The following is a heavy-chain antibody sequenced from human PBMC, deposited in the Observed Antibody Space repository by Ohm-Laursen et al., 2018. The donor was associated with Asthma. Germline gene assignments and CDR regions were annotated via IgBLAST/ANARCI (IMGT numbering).Heavy chain of an antibody. CDR1: GGTFSSYA. D-gene: IGHD1-26*01. J-gene: IGHJ6*02. CDR3: ASSYSGSSSVIYGMDV. CDR2: IIPIFGTA. V-gene: IGHV1-69*13. Sequence: SVKVSCKASGGTFSSYAISWVRQAPGQGLEWMGGIIPIFGTANYAQKFQGRVTITADESTSTAYMELSSLRSEDTAVYYCASSYSGSSSVIYGMDVWGQGTTVTVSS.